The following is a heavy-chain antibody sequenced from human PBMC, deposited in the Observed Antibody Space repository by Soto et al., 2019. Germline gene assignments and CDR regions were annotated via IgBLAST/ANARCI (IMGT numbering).Heavy chain of an antibody. CDR1: GGSISSYF. CDR3: ARDLAAGPRAFDY. CDR2: VYYTGTT. J-gene: IGHJ4*02. Sequence: PSETLSLTCTVSGGSISSYFYIWVRQPPGKGLEWIGSVYYTGTTDYNPSLKSRVTISVDTYKTQFSLNLRSVTAADTAVYYCARDLAAGPRAFDYWGRGTLVTVSS. V-gene: IGHV4-59*01. D-gene: IGHD6-13*01.